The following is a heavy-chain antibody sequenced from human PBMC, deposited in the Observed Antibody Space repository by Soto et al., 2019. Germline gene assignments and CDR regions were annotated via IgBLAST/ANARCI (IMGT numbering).Heavy chain of an antibody. Sequence: QVQLVQSGDEVKKPGASVKVSCKASGYIFVNYGIAWVRQAPGQGLEWMGWIRPYTGNTHYATKVQGRLTMATVTSTSTAYMDLGSLTSDDTAVYYCVMVDNYVTPTPQDVWGQGTTVTVSS. CDR2: IRPYTGNT. D-gene: IGHD3-16*01. CDR3: VMVDNYVTPTPQDV. J-gene: IGHJ6*02. CDR1: GYIFVNYG. V-gene: IGHV1-18*01.